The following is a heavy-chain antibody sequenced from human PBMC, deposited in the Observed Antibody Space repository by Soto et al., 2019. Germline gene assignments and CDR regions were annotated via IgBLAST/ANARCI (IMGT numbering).Heavy chain of an antibody. D-gene: IGHD3-16*01. J-gene: IGHJ4*02. V-gene: IGHV1-46*01. Sequence: QVQLLQSGAEVKKPGAAVIISCKASGYPLTFYYIYRVRQAPGQGLEWIGKIDPDGGATTYAQTFQGRVAITSDASTGTVYLELSSLTSDDTAVYFCARGRRHTFWGQGTLVSVSS. CDR2: IDPDGGAT. CDR3: ARGRRHTF. CDR1: GYPLTFYY.